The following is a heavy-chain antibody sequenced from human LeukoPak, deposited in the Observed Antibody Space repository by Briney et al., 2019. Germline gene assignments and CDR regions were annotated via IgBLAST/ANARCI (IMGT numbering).Heavy chain of an antibody. J-gene: IGHJ3*02. D-gene: IGHD3-10*01. V-gene: IGHV3-49*04. CDR3: TRDGGSYYYGSGSYLYAFDI. CDR2: IRSKAYGGTT. CDR1: GFTFGDYA. Sequence: SGGSLRLSCTASGFTFGDYAMSWVRQAPGKGLEWVGFIRSKAYGGTTEYAASVKGRFTISRDDSKSIAYLQMNSLKTEDTAVYYCTRDGGSYYYGSGSYLYAFDIWGQGTMVTVSS.